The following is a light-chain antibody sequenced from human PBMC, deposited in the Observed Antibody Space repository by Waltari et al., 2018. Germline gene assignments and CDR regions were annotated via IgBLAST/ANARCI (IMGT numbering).Light chain of an antibody. CDR1: SSDVGGYNY. V-gene: IGLV2-8*01. Sequence: QSALTQPPSASGSPGPSVTISCTGTSSDVGGYNYVLWYQQHPGKAPKLMIYEVSKRPSGVPDRFSGSKSGNTASLTVSGLQAEDEADYYCSSYAGSNNLVFGTGTKVTVL. CDR3: SSYAGSNNLV. CDR2: EVS. J-gene: IGLJ1*01.